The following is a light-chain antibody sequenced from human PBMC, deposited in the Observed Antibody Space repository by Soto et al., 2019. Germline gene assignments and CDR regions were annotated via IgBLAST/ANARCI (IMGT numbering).Light chain of an antibody. J-gene: IGKJ1*01. CDR2: GAS. Sequence: EIVMTQSPATLSVSPEERATLSCRASQSVSSNLAWYQQKPGQAPRLLIFGASTRAPGIPARFSGSGSGTEFTLTISSLQSEDFAVYYCQQYINWPRTFGQGTKVEIK. CDR3: QQYINWPRT. V-gene: IGKV3-15*01. CDR1: QSVSSN.